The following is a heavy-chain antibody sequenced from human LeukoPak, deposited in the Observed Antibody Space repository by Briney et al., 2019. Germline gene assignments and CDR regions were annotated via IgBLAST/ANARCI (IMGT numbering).Heavy chain of an antibody. Sequence: SETLSLTCTVSGGSISSSSYYWGWIRQPPGKGLEWIGSIYYSGSTYYNPSLKSRTTISVDTSKNQFSLKLNSVTAADTAVYYCARYCSGDSCSFDYWGQGTLVTVSS. CDR3: ARYCSGDSCSFDY. D-gene: IGHD2-15*01. CDR1: GGSISSSSYY. V-gene: IGHV4-39*07. CDR2: IYYSGST. J-gene: IGHJ4*02.